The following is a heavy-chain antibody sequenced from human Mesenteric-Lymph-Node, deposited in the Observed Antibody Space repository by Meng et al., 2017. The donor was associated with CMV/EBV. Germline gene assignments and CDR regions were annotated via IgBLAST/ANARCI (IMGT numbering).Heavy chain of an antibody. CDR1: GGTFSSYA. D-gene: IGHD3-10*01. J-gene: IGHJ6*02. CDR2: IIPILGIA. V-gene: IGHV1-69*10. Sequence: SVKVSCKASGGTFSSYAISWVRQAPGQGLEWMGGIIPILGIANYAQKFQGRVTITADKSTSTAYMELSSLRSEDTAVYYCAKDLVWFGELSGKDVWGQGTTVTVSS. CDR3: AKDLVWFGELSGKDV.